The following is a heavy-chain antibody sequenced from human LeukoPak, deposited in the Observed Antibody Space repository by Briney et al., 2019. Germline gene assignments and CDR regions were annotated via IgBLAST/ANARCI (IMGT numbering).Heavy chain of an antibody. V-gene: IGHV3-33*01. CDR3: ARDLAAARLDF. CDR1: GYTLTDHG. D-gene: IGHD6-6*01. CDR2: IWFDGSQQ. Sequence: GGSLRLSCAASGYTLTDHGMHWVRQAPGKGLEWVADIWFDGSQQYYADAVKGRFTISRDISKSILYLQMNSLRAEDTGVYYCARDLAAARLDFRGQGTLVTVSS. J-gene: IGHJ4*02.